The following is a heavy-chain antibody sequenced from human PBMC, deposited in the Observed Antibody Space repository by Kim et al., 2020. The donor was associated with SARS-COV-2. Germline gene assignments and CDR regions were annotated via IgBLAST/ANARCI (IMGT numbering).Heavy chain of an antibody. D-gene: IGHD3-3*01. J-gene: IGHJ6*02. Sequence: GGSLRLSCAASGFTVSSNYMSWVRQAPGKGLEWVSVIYSGGSTYYADSVKGRFTISRDNSKNTLYLQMNGLRAEDTAVYYCAREGEYYDFWSGYDAYYGMDVWGQGTTVTVSS. CDR2: IYSGGST. V-gene: IGHV3-66*01. CDR1: GFTVSSNY. CDR3: AREGEYYDFWSGYDAYYGMDV.